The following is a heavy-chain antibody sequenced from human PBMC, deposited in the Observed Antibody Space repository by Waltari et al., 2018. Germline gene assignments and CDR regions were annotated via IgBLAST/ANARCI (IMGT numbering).Heavy chain of an antibody. Sequence: LQESGPGVVKPSETLSLTCPVPVGSLSSGGYSWGWIRKPPGKGLEWIGSIYYSGSTYYNPSLKSRVTISVDTSKNQFSLKLSSVTAADTAVYYCARGWELLPLDYWGQGTLVTVSS. V-gene: IGHV4-39*07. CDR1: VGSLSSGGYS. J-gene: IGHJ4*02. CDR2: IYYSGST. D-gene: IGHD1-26*01. CDR3: ARGWELLPLDY.